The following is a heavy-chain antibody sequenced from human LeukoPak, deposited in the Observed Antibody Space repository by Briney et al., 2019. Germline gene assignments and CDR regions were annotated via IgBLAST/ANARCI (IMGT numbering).Heavy chain of an antibody. J-gene: IGHJ1*01. CDR1: GLTLSSHA. V-gene: IGHV3-23*01. CDR2: ISVSGASI. Sequence: GGSLRLSCAASGLTLSSHAMSWVRQAPGKGPEWLSSISVSGASIYYADSVKGRFTISRDNSKNTVSLQMDNLRVEDTAVYFCQNFQHWGQGTLVTVSS. CDR3: QNFQH.